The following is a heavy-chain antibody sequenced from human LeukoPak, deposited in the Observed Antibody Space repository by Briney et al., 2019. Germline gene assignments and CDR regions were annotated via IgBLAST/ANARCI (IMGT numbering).Heavy chain of an antibody. Sequence: GGSLRLSCAASGFTFSSYWMNWARQAPGKGLEWVASINHNGNVNYYVDSVKGRFTISRDNAKNSLYLQMSNLRAEDTAVYYCARDGPTFLESYYYGMDVWGQGTTVTVSS. CDR1: GFTFSSYW. V-gene: IGHV3-7*03. CDR3: ARDGPTFLESYYYGMDV. CDR2: INHNGNVN. J-gene: IGHJ6*02. D-gene: IGHD3-3*02.